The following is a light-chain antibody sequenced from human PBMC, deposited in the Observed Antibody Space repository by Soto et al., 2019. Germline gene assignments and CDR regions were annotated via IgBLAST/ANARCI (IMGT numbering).Light chain of an antibody. CDR3: QQFGRSSWT. V-gene: IGKV3-20*01. Sequence: EIVLTQSPGTLSLSPGERATLSCRASQSVGSSDLAWYQQKPGQSPRILIYGASSRATGIPDRFSGSGSGTDFTLTISRLEPEDFAVYYCQQFGRSSWTFGRGTKVEIK. J-gene: IGKJ1*01. CDR2: GAS. CDR1: QSVGSSD.